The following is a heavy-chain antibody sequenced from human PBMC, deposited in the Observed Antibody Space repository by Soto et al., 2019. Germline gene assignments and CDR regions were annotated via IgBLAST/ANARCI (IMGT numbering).Heavy chain of an antibody. CDR1: GYTFTSYY. Sequence: ASVKVSCKASGYTFTSYYMHWVRQAPGQGLEWMGIINPSGGSTSYAQKFQGRVTMTRDTSTSTVYMELSSLRSEDTAVYYCARENRAGYSSGWYVRKGSWFDLWGQGTLVTVSS. V-gene: IGHV1-46*01. J-gene: IGHJ5*02. CDR3: ARENRAGYSSGWYVRKGSWFDL. D-gene: IGHD6-19*01. CDR2: INPSGGST.